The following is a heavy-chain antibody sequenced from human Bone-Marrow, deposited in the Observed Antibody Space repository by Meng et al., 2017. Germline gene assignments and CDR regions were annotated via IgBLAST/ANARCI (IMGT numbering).Heavy chain of an antibody. Sequence: SETLSLTCTVSGGSISSSSYYWGWIRQPPGKGLEWIGSIYYSGSTNYNPSLKSRVTISVDTSKNQFSLKLSSVTAADTAVYYCASSGYSSSWYFRTGYYYYYGMDVWGQGPTVPVSS. CDR3: ASSGYSSSWYFRTGYYYYYGMDV. CDR2: IYYSGST. CDR1: GGSISSSSYY. D-gene: IGHD6-13*01. J-gene: IGHJ6*02. V-gene: IGHV4-39*07.